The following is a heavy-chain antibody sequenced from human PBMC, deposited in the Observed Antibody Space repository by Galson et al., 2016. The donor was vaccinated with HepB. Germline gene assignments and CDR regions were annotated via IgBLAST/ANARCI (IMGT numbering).Heavy chain of an antibody. Sequence: SLRLSCAASGFTFSRNGMHWIRQAPGKGLVWVSRLDRDGGYTNYADSVKGRFSISRDNANNTLYLQMSSLRAEDTALYYCVRGTSDWSGADYWGEGSLVT. CDR2: LDRDGGYT. CDR3: VRGTSDWSGADY. V-gene: IGHV3-74*01. J-gene: IGHJ4*02. D-gene: IGHD3-9*01. CDR1: GFTFSRNG.